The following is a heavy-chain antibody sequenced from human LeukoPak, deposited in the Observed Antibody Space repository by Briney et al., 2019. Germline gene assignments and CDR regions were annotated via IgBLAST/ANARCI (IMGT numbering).Heavy chain of an antibody. V-gene: IGHV4-59*08. Sequence: SETLSLTCTVSGGSISSYYWSWIRQPAGKGLEWIGYIYSSGNTNYNPSLNSRVTISLDTSKNQFSLMLRSLTAADTAVYYCARRYTASPGERFDYWGQGTLVTVSS. CDR1: GGSISSYY. CDR2: IYSSGNT. CDR3: ARRYTASPGERFDY. D-gene: IGHD2-2*02. J-gene: IGHJ4*02.